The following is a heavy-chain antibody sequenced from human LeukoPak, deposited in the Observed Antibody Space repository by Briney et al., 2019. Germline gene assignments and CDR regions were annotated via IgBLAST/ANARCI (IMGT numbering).Heavy chain of an antibody. J-gene: IGHJ6*03. CDR2: IYTSGST. V-gene: IGHV4-4*07. CDR3: AAMTPDYYYYYMDV. Sequence: PSETLSLPCTVSGGSISSYYWSWIRQPAGKGLEWIGRIYTSGSTNYNPSLKSRVTMSVDTSKNQFSLKLSSVTAADTAVYYCAAMTPDYYYYYMDVWGKGTTVTVSS. D-gene: IGHD4-11*01. CDR1: GGSISSYY.